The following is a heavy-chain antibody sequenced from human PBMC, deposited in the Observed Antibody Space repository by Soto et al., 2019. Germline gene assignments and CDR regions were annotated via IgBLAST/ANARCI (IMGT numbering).Heavy chain of an antibody. J-gene: IGHJ4*02. D-gene: IGHD1-20*01. CDR2: INAGNGNT. CDR1: GYTFTSYE. V-gene: IGHV1-3*05. Sequence: QVQLVQSGAEEKKPGASVKVSCKASGYTFTSYEMHWVRQAPGQRLEWMGWINAGNGNTKYSQKFQGRVTITRDTSASTAHRELPSLRSEDTAVYDCARDKITGILDYWGQGTLVTVSS. CDR3: ARDKITGILDY.